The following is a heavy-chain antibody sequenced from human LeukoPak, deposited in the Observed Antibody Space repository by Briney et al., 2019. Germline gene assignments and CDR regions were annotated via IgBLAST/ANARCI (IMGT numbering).Heavy chain of an antibody. CDR3: ARATVKELFDY. CDR1: GYSFTSYG. J-gene: IGHJ4*02. V-gene: IGHV5-51*01. CDR2: IYPGDSDT. Sequence: GESLKISCKGFGYSFTSYGIGWVRQMPGKGLEWMGIIYPGDSDTRYSPSFQGQVTISADKSISTAYLQWSSLKASDTAMYYCARATVKELFDYWGQGTLVTVSS. D-gene: IGHD4-17*01.